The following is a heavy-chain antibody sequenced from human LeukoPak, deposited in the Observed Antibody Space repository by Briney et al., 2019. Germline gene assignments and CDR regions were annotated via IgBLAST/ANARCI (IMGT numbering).Heavy chain of an antibody. CDR1: GFTLSSYG. D-gene: IGHD1-26*01. Sequence: GGSLRHSCAASGFTLSSYGMNWVRQAPGKGLDWVAFLRYDGGTAFYEDSVKGRVTISRDSSKNTLYLQMNSLTPADTAIYYCAKDPYGGTYPSYFDYWGQGTLVTVSS. CDR2: LRYDGGTA. V-gene: IGHV3-30*02. CDR3: AKDPYGGTYPSYFDY. J-gene: IGHJ4*02.